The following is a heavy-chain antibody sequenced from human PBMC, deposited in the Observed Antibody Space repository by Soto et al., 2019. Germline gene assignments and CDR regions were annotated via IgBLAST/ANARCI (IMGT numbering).Heavy chain of an antibody. CDR1: GYTFTGYY. J-gene: IGHJ4*02. CDR2: INAGKGNT. CDR3: AVGYFDWLLPAY. Sequence: GASVKVSCXASGYTFTGYYMHWVRQAPGQELEWMGWINAGKGNTKYSQTLQDRVTITRDTSASTVYMELGSLRSEDTAVYYCAVGYFDWLLPAYWGQGTLVTVSS. D-gene: IGHD3-9*01. V-gene: IGHV1-3*01.